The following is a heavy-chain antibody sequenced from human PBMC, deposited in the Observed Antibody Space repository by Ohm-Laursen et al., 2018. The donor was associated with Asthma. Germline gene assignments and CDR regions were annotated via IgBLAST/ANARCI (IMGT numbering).Heavy chain of an antibody. V-gene: IGHV3-21*01. J-gene: IGHJ4*02. CDR3: AGGGGNVVPAWGLGLIPYYFNY. CDR1: GYTFSRYS. Sequence: SLRLSCAASGYTFSRYSIHWVRQIPGKGLEWVASISTASSFIYYADSVRGRFTTSRDNARNSVYLQMNSLRAEDTALYYCAGGGGNVVPAWGLGLIPYYFNYWGQGTLVTVSS. CDR2: ISTASSFI. D-gene: IGHD6-6*01.